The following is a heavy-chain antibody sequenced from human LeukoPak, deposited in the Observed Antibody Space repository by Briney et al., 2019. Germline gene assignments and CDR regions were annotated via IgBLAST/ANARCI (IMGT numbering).Heavy chain of an antibody. CDR2: ISSSSSYI. CDR1: GFTFNTYS. J-gene: IGHJ4*02. D-gene: IGHD6-19*01. Sequence: GGSLRLSCAASGFTFNTYSMNWVRQAPGKVLEWVSSISSSSSYIYYANSVKGRFTISRDNARKSLFLQMNSLRAEDTAVYYCARRSGIAVAGAFDYWGQGTLVTVSS. CDR3: ARRSGIAVAGAFDY. V-gene: IGHV3-21*01.